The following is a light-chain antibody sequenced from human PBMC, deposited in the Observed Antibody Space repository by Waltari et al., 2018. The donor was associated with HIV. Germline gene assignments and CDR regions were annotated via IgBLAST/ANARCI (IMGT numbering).Light chain of an antibody. CDR2: GNN. J-gene: IGLJ3*02. Sequence: NYVLTQPHSVSESPGKTVTISCTRSSGSIAANYVQWYQQRPGSAPATVIFGNNQKPAGVPDCFSGSIDSSSNTASLSISGLQTDDEADYYCQSYDSSNQVFGGGTKLTVL. CDR1: SGSIAANY. V-gene: IGLV6-57*03. CDR3: QSYDSSNQV.